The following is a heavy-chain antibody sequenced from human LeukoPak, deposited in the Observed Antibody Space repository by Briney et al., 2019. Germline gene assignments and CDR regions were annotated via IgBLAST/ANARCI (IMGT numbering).Heavy chain of an antibody. D-gene: IGHD4-17*01. CDR1: GFTFVSHG. CDR3: ARVRGPTVTTMYFDY. V-gene: IGHV3-48*01. Sequence: GGSLRLSCAASGFTFVSHGMIWVRPAPGKGLEWLSYISPGSTTINSADSVKDRFTTSRDKAKSSLFLQMNSLRAEDTAVYYCARVRGPTVTTMYFDYWGQGALVTVPS. J-gene: IGHJ4*02. CDR2: ISPGSTTI.